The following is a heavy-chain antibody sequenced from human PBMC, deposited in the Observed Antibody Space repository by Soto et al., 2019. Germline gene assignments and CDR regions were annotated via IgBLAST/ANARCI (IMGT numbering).Heavy chain of an antibody. J-gene: IGHJ6*02. D-gene: IGHD2-15*01. CDR2: ISGSGGST. Sequence: GGSLILSCAASGFTFSSYAMSWVRQAPGKGLEWVSAISGSGGSTYYADSVKGRFTISRDNSKNTLYLQMNSLRAEDTAVYYCAKEGYIVVVVAATPSYGMDVWGQGTTVTVSS. V-gene: IGHV3-23*01. CDR1: GFTFSSYA. CDR3: AKEGYIVVVVAATPSYGMDV.